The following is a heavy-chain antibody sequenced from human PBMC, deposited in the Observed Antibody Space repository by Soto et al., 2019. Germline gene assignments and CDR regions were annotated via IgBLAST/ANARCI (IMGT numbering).Heavy chain of an antibody. CDR1: GFTFSNYG. CDR2: ISGSGDRA. J-gene: IGHJ4*02. V-gene: IGHV3-23*01. D-gene: IGHD2-21*01. CDR3: AREMIASTLADFFDY. Sequence: EVQLLESGGGLIQPGGSLRLSCEASGFTFSNYGMTWVRQAPGKGLEWVSTISGSGDRAFYADPVKGRFTISRDNSNNTLYLQMNSLSVEDTAIYYCAREMIASTLADFFDYWGQGILVTVSS.